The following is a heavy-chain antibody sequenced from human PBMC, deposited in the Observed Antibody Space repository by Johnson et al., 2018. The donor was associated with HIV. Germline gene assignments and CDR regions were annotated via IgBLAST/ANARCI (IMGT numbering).Heavy chain of an antibody. V-gene: IGHV3-43D*03. Sequence: VQLVESGGGVVQPGGSLTLSCAASGFTFDDHAMHWVRQAPGKGLEWVSLISWDGGSTYYGDSVKGRFTVSRDNSKNSLYLQMNSLRTEDTALYYCAKGGDTTGYDSFDIWGQGTMVTVSS. CDR3: AKGGDTTGYDSFDI. J-gene: IGHJ3*02. CDR2: ISWDGGST. CDR1: GFTFDDHA. D-gene: IGHD1-26*01.